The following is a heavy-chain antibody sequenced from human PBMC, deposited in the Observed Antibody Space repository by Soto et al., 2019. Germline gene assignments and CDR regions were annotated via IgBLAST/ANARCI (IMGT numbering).Heavy chain of an antibody. CDR3: ARTRIAVRQDFTGDLLSYYYWCMDV. Sequence: QVQLVQSGAEVKKPGSSVKVSCEASGGTFSNYPISWVRQAPGQGLEWMGGIIPIFDTANYAQSFQGSVTITAAESASTAYMEMRSLRSEDAAVYYCARTRIAVRQDFTGDLLSYYYWCMDVWGQGTTVTVSS. V-gene: IGHV1-69*01. J-gene: IGHJ6*02. CDR1: GGTFSNYP. CDR2: IIPIFDTA. D-gene: IGHD6-6*01.